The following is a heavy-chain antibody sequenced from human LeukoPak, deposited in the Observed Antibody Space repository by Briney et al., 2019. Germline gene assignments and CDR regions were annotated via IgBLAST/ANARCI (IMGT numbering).Heavy chain of an antibody. V-gene: IGHV3-53*01. D-gene: IGHD1-26*01. J-gene: IGHJ4*02. CDR2: IYSDGTT. CDR1: GFTVNSNY. Sequence: GGSLRLSCTVSGFTVNSNYMSWVRQAPGKGLEWASVIYSDGTTYNADSVKGRFTISRDNSKNTLYLQINSLRAEDTAVYYCAKDPRWRELPSAFDYWGQGTLVTVSS. CDR3: AKDPRWRELPSAFDY.